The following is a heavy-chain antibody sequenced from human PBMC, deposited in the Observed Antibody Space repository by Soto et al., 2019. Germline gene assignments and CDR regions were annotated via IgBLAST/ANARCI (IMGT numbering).Heavy chain of an antibody. D-gene: IGHD3-3*01. Sequence: PSETLSLTCAVSGYSISSGYYWGWIRQPPGKGLEWIGSIYHSGSTYYNPSLKSRVTISVDTSKNQFSLKLSSVTAADTAVYYCARVDYYDFWSGYYRGSSDYWGQGTLVTVSS. CDR3: ARVDYYDFWSGYYRGSSDY. CDR1: GYSISSGYY. V-gene: IGHV4-38-2*01. J-gene: IGHJ4*02. CDR2: IYHSGST.